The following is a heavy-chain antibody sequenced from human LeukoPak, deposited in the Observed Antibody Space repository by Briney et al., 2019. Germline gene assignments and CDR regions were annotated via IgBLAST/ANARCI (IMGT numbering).Heavy chain of an antibody. CDR2: IYSGGST. J-gene: IGHJ4*02. CDR3: ATRPSGDYPYFDY. D-gene: IGHD4-17*01. V-gene: IGHV3-66*01. Sequence: GGSLRLSCVASGFTINRKYMTWVRQAPGKGLEWVSVIYSGGSTNYADSVRGRFTISKDSSRNTLYLQMNSLRAEDTAVYYCATRPSGDYPYFDYWGQGTLVTVSS. CDR1: GFTINRKY.